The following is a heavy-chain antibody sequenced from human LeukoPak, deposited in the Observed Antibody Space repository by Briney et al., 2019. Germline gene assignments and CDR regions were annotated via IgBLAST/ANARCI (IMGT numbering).Heavy chain of an antibody. V-gene: IGHV1-2*02. CDR3: AKGSSGYYPPDY. J-gene: IGHJ4*02. CDR2: INPNSGGT. CDR1: GYTLTGYY. Sequence: ASVKVSCKASGYTLTGYYMHWVRQAPGQGLEWMGWINPNSGGTNYAQKFQGRVTMTRDTSISTAYMELSRLRSDDTAVYYCAKGSSGYYPPDYWGQGTLVTISS. D-gene: IGHD3-22*01.